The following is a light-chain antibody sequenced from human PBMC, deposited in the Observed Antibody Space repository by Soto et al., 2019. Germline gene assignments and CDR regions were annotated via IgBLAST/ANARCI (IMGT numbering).Light chain of an antibody. CDR3: SSFTTSTTPVI. V-gene: IGLV2-14*01. J-gene: IGLJ2*01. CDR2: EVS. CDR1: SSDVGGYNY. Sequence: HSALTQPASVSGSPGQSITISCTGTSSDVGGYNYDSWYQHHPGKAPKLMIYEVSYRPSGISNRFSGSKSGDTASLTISGLQAEDEADYYCSSFTTSTTPVIFGGGTTLTVL.